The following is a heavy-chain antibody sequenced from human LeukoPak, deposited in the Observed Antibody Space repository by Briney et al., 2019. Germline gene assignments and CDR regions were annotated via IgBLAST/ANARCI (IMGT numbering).Heavy chain of an antibody. CDR2: INPNTGGT. V-gene: IGHV1-2*02. CDR3: ARDGIGVYTGYSRNVLDS. J-gene: IGHJ4*02. Sequence: ASVTVSCKASGYMFTGFYIHWVRQAPGQGLEWMGWINPNTGGTNFAQKFQGRVTITRDTSISTAYMELNRLTSNDTAVYYCARDGIGVYTGYSRNVLDSWGQGTLVTVSS. D-gene: IGHD5-12*01. CDR1: GYMFTGFY.